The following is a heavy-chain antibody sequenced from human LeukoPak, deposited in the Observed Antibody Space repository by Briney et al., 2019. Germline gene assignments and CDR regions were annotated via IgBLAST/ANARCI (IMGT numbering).Heavy chain of an antibody. CDR2: IWYDGSNK. Sequence: PGRSLRLSWAASGFTFSSYGMHWVRQAPGKGLEWVTVIWYDGSNKYYADSVKGRFTISRDNSKNTLYLQMNSLRAEDTAVYYCAREAAGYCSSTSCYLPDYWGQGTLVTVSS. V-gene: IGHV3-30*19. CDR3: AREAAGYCSSTSCYLPDY. CDR1: GFTFSSYG. J-gene: IGHJ4*02. D-gene: IGHD2-2*01.